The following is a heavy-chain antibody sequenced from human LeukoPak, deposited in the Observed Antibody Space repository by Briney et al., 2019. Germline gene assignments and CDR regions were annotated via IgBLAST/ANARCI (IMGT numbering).Heavy chain of an antibody. CDR1: GGSISSHY. D-gene: IGHD6-25*01. CDR3: ARSERRAQKDTYYNHYYYMDV. J-gene: IGHJ6*03. V-gene: IGHV4-59*11. CDR2: IYFSGYT. Sequence: PSETLSLTCVVSGGSISSHYWGWIRQPPGRGLEWIGYIYFSGYTNYNPSLKTRVTISVDTSNNQFSLRLSSVTAADTAVYYCARSERRAQKDTYYNHYYYMDVWGKGTTATVSS.